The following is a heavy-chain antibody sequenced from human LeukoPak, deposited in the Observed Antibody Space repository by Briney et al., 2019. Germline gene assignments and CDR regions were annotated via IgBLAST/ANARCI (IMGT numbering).Heavy chain of an antibody. J-gene: IGHJ1*01. D-gene: IGHD2-21*02. CDR3: TSWGDTTAEYFQR. CDR1: GFTLNRCW. CDR2: INPDGRDT. Sequence: GGSLRLSCVVSGFTLNRCWMNWVRQAPGKGLEWVAHINPDGRDTYYVDSVKGRFTISRDNAQHSMYLQMNSLRVDDTAVYYCTSWGDTTAEYFQRWGQGTLVTVSS. V-gene: IGHV3-7*01.